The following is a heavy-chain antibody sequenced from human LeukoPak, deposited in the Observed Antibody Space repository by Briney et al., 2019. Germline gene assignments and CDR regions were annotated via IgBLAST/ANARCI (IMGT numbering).Heavy chain of an antibody. CDR2: IREDGSDK. CDR3: GRAKNLGT. Sequence: PGGSLRLSCAASGFTFCADWMGLVRQAPGKRLDWVATIREDGSDKYYVDSVKGRFTISRDNVKNSVYLQMNSLRAEDTAVYYCGRAKNLGTWGQGTLVTVSS. CDR1: GFTFCADW. J-gene: IGHJ4*02. D-gene: IGHD1-14*01. V-gene: IGHV3-7*05.